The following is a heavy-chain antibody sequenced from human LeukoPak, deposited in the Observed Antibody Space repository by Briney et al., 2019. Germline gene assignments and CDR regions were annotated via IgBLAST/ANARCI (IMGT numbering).Heavy chain of an antibody. D-gene: IGHD2/OR15-2a*01. CDR1: GSFVSSSH. CDR2: VDYNGST. Sequence: PSETLSLTCTLYGSFVSSSHCKCIRQSPGKGLEWIANVDYNGSTKYNPSLRGRGTKLLDTSKNQFYLRLRSGNTADRARYYCSRGFYEPCDRLGQGTLVTVSS. V-gene: IGHV4-59*02. J-gene: IGHJ5*02. CDR3: SRGFYEPCDR.